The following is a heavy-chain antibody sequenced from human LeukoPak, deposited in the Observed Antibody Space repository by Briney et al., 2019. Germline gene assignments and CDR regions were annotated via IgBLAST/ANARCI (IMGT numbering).Heavy chain of an antibody. CDR3: ARLVRTEGN. J-gene: IGHJ4*02. CDR1: GGSLSSSSYY. Sequence: SETLSLTCTVSGGSLSSSSYYWGWIRQPPGKGLEWIGSIYYSGSTYHNPSLKSRVTISVDTSKNQFSLKLSSVTAADTAVYYCARLVRTEGNWGQGTLVTVSS. V-gene: IGHV4-39*01. CDR2: IYYSGST. D-gene: IGHD1-14*01.